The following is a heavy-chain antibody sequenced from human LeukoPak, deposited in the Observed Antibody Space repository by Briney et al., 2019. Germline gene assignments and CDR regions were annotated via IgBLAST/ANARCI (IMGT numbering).Heavy chain of an antibody. Sequence: GGSLRLSCVASGITFNTYEMNWVRQAPGKGLEWISCISSSGSPIYYSDSVKGRFTISRDNARDPLYLQMNSLRAEDTAVYYCTRGFRDTAMFLDYWGQGTLVTVSS. CDR1: GITFNTYE. CDR2: ISSSGSPI. V-gene: IGHV3-48*03. CDR3: TRGFRDTAMFLDY. D-gene: IGHD5-18*01. J-gene: IGHJ4*02.